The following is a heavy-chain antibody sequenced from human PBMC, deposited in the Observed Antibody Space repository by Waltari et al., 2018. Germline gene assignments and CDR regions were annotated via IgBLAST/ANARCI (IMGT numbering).Heavy chain of an antibody. CDR3: APAAVTYDY. CDR1: GFTFSSYS. Sequence: EVQLVEFGGGLVKPGGSLRLSCAGSGFTFSSYSLNWVRQAPGKGLEWVACISTSTNYIKYADAGKARFTISRDNAKNSLYLQMNNLRAEYTAVYYCAPAAVTYDYWGQGILVTVSS. CDR2: ISTSTNYI. V-gene: IGHV3-21*01. D-gene: IGHD4-4*01. J-gene: IGHJ4*02.